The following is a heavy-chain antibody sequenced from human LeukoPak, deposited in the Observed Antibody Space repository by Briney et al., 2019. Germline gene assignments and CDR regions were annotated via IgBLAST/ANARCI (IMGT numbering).Heavy chain of an antibody. CDR1: GFTFSSYA. J-gene: IGHJ4*02. D-gene: IGHD1-26*01. CDR3: AKELRTPGVEATGLDY. CDR2: ISDSGGRT. Sequence: PGGSLRPSCAASGFTFSSYATSWVRQAPGKGLEWVSAISDSGGRTYYADSVKGRFTISRDNSKNTLYLQMNSLRDDDTAVYYCAKELRTPGVEATGLDYWGQGTLVTVSS. V-gene: IGHV3-23*01.